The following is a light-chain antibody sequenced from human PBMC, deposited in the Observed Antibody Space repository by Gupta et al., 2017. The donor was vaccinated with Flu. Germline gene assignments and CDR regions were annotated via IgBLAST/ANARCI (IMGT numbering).Light chain of an antibody. CDR2: KAS. Sequence: DIQMTQSPSTLSASVGDRVTITCRASQSISDWLAWYQQKPGKAPNLLIYKASSLKTGVPSRFSGSGSGTEFTLTISSLQPDDCATYYCQQYNTYPLTFGGGTTVE. CDR1: QSISDW. V-gene: IGKV1-5*03. CDR3: QQYNTYPLT. J-gene: IGKJ4*01.